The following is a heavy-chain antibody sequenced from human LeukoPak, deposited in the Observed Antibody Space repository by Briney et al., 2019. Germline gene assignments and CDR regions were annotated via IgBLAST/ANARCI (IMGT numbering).Heavy chain of an antibody. J-gene: IGHJ4*02. CDR2: IIPIFGRS. V-gene: IGHV1-69*05. D-gene: IGHD1-26*01. Sequence: GASVKVSCKASGGTFSSYAINWVRQAPGQGPEWMGGIIPIFGRSNYAQKFQGRVTMTTDESTSTAYMELSSLRSEETAVYYCARVFARSGEISGSYFYYSGQGSLVTVSS. CDR3: ARVFARSGEISGSYFYY. CDR1: GGTFSSYA.